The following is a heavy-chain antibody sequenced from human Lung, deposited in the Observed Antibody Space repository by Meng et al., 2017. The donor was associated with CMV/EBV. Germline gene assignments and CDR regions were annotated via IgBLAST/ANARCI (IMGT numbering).Heavy chain of an antibody. D-gene: IGHD6-6*01. Sequence: GEXXTISCAASGFTFSANTMNWVRQAPGKGLEWGSGISPSGGSTYYAKSGKGRFTISSDNSRNTLYVQMNSLRADDTAVYYCAKSSLLGPRLHFDDWGQGXLVTVSS. V-gene: IGHV3-23*01. CDR1: GFTFSANT. J-gene: IGHJ4*02. CDR2: ISPSGGST. CDR3: AKSSLLGPRLHFDD.